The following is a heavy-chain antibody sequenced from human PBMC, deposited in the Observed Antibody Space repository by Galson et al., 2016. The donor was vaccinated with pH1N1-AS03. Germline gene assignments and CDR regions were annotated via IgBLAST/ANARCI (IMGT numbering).Heavy chain of an antibody. Sequence: SLRLSCAASGFSFSTYWMYWVRQAPGKGLVWLARINGDATTTNYADSVRGRFTISRDNAKNTLYLQMNSLRVEDTANYFCAKEVGRSGWFDACDLWGQGTVVTVSS. V-gene: IGHV3-74*01. CDR1: GFSFSTYW. CDR2: INGDATTT. J-gene: IGHJ3*01. D-gene: IGHD6-19*01. CDR3: AKEVGRSGWFDACDL.